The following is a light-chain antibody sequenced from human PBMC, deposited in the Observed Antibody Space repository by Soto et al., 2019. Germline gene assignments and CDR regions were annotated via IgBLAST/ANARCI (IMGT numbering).Light chain of an antibody. V-gene: IGKV3-15*01. J-gene: IGKJ1*01. CDR1: QSVSST. CDR3: QQYNYWPWT. Sequence: EIVMTQSPATLSVSPGDRATLSCRASQSVSSTLAWYQQHPGQAPRLLIYGASTRATGIPARFSGSGSETEFTLTISSLQSEDFAVYYCQQYNYWPWTFGQGTKVEIK. CDR2: GAS.